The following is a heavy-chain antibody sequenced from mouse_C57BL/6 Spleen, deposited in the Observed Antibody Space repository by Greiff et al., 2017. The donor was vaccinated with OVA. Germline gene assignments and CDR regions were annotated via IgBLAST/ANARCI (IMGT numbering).Heavy chain of an antibody. CDR2: INPSNGGT. J-gene: IGHJ4*01. CDR1: GYTFTSYW. CDR3: ARPYDSKGYYSMDY. D-gene: IGHD2-5*01. V-gene: IGHV1-53*01. Sequence: QVQLQQPGTELVKPGASVKLSCKASGYTFTSYWMHWVKQRPGQGLEWIGNINPSNGGTNYNEKLKSKATLTVEKYYSTAYMQLSSLTSEDSAVYYCARPYDSKGYYSMDYWGQGTSVTVSS.